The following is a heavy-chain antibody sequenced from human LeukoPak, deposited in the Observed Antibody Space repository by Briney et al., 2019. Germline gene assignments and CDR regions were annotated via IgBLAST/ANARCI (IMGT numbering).Heavy chain of an antibody. V-gene: IGHV4-61*02. Sequence: SETLSLTCTVSSGSISSRSYYWSWIRQPAGKGLEWIGRIYTSGSTNYNPSLKSRVTMSVDTSKNQFSLKLSSVTAADTAVYYCARDQYYYGSGSYYYYYYYMDVWGKGTTVTVSS. CDR1: SGSISSRSYY. CDR3: ARDQYYYGSGSYYYYYYYMDV. J-gene: IGHJ6*03. D-gene: IGHD3-10*01. CDR2: IYTSGST.